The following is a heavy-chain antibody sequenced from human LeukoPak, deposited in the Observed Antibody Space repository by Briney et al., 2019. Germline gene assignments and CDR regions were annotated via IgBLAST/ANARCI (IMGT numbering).Heavy chain of an antibody. Sequence: GGSLRLSCAASGFTFSSYGMSWVRQAPGKGLEWVSAISGSGGSTYYADSVKGRFTISRDNSKNTLYLQMDSLRAEDTAVYYCAKNFGFGEFFFDYWGQGTLVTVSS. CDR2: ISGSGGST. V-gene: IGHV3-23*01. CDR3: AKNFGFGEFFFDY. J-gene: IGHJ4*02. CDR1: GFTFSSYG. D-gene: IGHD3-10*01.